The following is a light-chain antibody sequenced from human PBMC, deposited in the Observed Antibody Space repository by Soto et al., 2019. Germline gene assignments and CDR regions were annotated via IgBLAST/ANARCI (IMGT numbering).Light chain of an antibody. V-gene: IGKV3-15*01. Sequence: IVMTQSPATLSVSPGERATLSCRASQSVSSDVAWYQQKPGQAPRLLIYGASTRATGIPARFSGSGSGTEFTLTISGLQSEDFAIYYCQQYNNWPPGTFGQGTKVEIK. CDR1: QSVSSD. CDR3: QQYNNWPPGT. J-gene: IGKJ1*01. CDR2: GAS.